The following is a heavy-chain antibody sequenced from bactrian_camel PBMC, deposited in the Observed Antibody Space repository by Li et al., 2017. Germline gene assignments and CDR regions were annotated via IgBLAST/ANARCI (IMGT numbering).Heavy chain of an antibody. J-gene: IGHJ4*01. CDR2: IAIVPDTK. Sequence: HVQLVESGGGSAQVGGTLRLSCAASGDTIGNDYMAWYRQARQTPGKGREGVAAIAIVPDTKTYVDSVKGRFTISQDNAKNTFDLQMDGLIPEDAGTYLCNTGTAGGTRGRQPTWGRGTQVTVS. V-gene: IGHV3S53*01. D-gene: IGHD7*01. CDR1: GDTIGNDY. CDR3: NTGTAGGTRGRQPT.